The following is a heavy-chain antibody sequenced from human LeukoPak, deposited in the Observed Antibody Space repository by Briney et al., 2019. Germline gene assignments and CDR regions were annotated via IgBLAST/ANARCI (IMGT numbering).Heavy chain of an antibody. D-gene: IGHD6-19*01. V-gene: IGHV4-34*01. Sequence: PSETLSLTGAVYDGSFSDYYWSWLRQPPGKGQEWIGKITHSGSTYYNPSLRSRVTISVDTSMNQFSLNLNSMTAADMAVYYCARHGIAVAGPRQNAAFDIWGQGTKVTVSS. J-gene: IGHJ3*02. CDR1: DGSFSDYY. CDR3: ARHGIAVAGPRQNAAFDI. CDR2: ITHSGST.